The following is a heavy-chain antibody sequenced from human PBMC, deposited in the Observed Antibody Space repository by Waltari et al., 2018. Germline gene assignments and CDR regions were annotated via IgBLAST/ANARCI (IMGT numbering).Heavy chain of an antibody. Sequence: HLQLQVSGPGLVKPSETLSLTCTVSGASISSPHFFWGWIRQSPGKGLEWIGTIYYTENRYYNPSLRRRRSISQDASKTQLSLKLNAATAADTAVYYCATTVPAGGSSFDYWTQGTLVTVSS. V-gene: IGHV4-39*07. CDR3: ATTVPAGGSSFDY. CDR2: IYYTENR. J-gene: IGHJ4*02. D-gene: IGHD3-10*01. CDR1: GASISSPHFF.